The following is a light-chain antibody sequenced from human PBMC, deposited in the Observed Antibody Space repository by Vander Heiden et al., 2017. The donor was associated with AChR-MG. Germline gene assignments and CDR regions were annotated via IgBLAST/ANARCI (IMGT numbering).Light chain of an antibody. Sequence: QSVLTQPPSASGTPGQSVTMSCSGSTSDIGSNTVNWFQQLPGTAPKLLSYRNIQRPSGVPDRFAGSRSGTSASLAISGLQSEDEADDDGAAWDDSLNGGGLGGGPHLT. CDR1: TSDIGSNT. CDR2: RNI. J-gene: IGLJ3*02. V-gene: IGLV1-44*01. CDR3: AAWDDSLNGGG.